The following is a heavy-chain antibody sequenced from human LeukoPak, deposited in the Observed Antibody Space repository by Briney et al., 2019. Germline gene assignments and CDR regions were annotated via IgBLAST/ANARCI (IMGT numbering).Heavy chain of an antibody. CDR1: GFTFSNYA. V-gene: IGHV3-23*01. D-gene: IGHD6-19*01. J-gene: IGHJ4*02. CDR2: ISGSGT. Sequence: GSLRLSCAASGFTFSNYAMSWVRQAPGKGLEWVSSISGSGTEYADSVKGRCTISRQNSKNTLYLQMNSLRAEDTAIYYCAKARYSSGWNYFDYWGQGTPVTVSS. CDR3: AKARYSSGWNYFDY.